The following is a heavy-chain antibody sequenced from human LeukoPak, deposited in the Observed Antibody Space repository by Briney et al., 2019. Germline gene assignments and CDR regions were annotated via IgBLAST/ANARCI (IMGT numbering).Heavy chain of an antibody. D-gene: IGHD6-13*01. CDR3: ARERGDLYSSSWYPGDAFDI. CDR2: ISSSSSYI. Sequence: GGSLRLSCAASGFSFSASAMHWVRQAPGKGLEWVSSISSSSSYIYYADSVKGRFTISRDNAKNSLYLQMNSLRAEDTAVYYCARERGDLYSSSWYPGDAFDIWGQGTMVTVSS. V-gene: IGHV3-21*01. J-gene: IGHJ3*02. CDR1: GFSFSASA.